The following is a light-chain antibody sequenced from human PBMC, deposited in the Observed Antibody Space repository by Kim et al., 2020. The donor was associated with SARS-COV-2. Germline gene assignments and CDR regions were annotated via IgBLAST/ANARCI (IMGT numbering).Light chain of an antibody. CDR1: QSISSY. V-gene: IGKV1-39*01. Sequence: ASVVDRVTITCRTSQSISSYLNWYQQKPGKAPKFLIYAASNLQSGVPTRFSGSGSGTDFTLTITSLQPEDFATYYCQQSHSTPRTFGQGTKVDIK. J-gene: IGKJ1*01. CDR2: AAS. CDR3: QQSHSTPRT.